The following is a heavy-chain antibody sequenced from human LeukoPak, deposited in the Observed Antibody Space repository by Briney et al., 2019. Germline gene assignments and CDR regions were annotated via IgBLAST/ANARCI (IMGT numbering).Heavy chain of an antibody. J-gene: IGHJ4*02. Sequence: SETLSLTCTVSGGSISSGGYYWSWIRQPPGKGLEWIGYIYHSGSTYYNPSLKSRVTISVDRSKNQLSLKLSSVTAADTAVYYCARDRGSSPLDYWGQGTLVTVSS. CDR3: ARDRGSSPLDY. V-gene: IGHV4-30-2*01. CDR2: IYHSGST. D-gene: IGHD6-13*01. CDR1: GGSISSGGYY.